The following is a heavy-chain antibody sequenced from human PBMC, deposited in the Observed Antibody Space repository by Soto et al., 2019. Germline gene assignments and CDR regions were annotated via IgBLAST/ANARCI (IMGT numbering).Heavy chain of an antibody. Sequence: PGGSLRLSCAASGFTFSSYSMNWVRQAPGKGLEWVSSISSSSSYIYYADSVKGRFTISRDNAKNSLYLQMNSLRAEDTAVYYCARKRRFSSTSCYKTPYYYYGMDVWGQGTTVTVSS. CDR2: ISSSSSYI. J-gene: IGHJ6*02. V-gene: IGHV3-21*01. CDR1: GFTFSSYS. D-gene: IGHD2-2*02. CDR3: ARKRRFSSTSCYKTPYYYYGMDV.